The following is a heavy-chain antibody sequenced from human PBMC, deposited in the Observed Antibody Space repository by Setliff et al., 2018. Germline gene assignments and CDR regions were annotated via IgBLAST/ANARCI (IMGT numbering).Heavy chain of an antibody. CDR2: IYTSGST. Sequence: SETLSLTCTVSGGSISSGSYYWSWIRQPAGKGLEWIGRIYTSGSTNYNPSLKSRVTISVDTSKNQFSLKLSSVTAADTALYYCARHPHYDSSGYRDYWGQGTLVTVSS. D-gene: IGHD3-22*01. J-gene: IGHJ4*02. V-gene: IGHV4-61*02. CDR3: ARHPHYDSSGYRDY. CDR1: GGSISSGSYY.